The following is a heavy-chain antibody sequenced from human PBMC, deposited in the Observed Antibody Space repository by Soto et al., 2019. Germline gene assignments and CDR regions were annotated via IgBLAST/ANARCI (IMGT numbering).Heavy chain of an antibody. CDR3: ARHPTASYSSGWYPPWYFDY. Sequence: QLQLQESGPGLVKPSETLSLTCTVSGGSISSSSYYWGWIRQPPGKGLEWIGSIYYSGSTYYNPSLKSRVTISVDTSKNQFSLKLSSVTAADTAVYYCARHPTASYSSGWYPPWYFDYWGQGTLVTVSS. V-gene: IGHV4-39*01. CDR1: GGSISSSSYY. J-gene: IGHJ4*02. CDR2: IYYSGST. D-gene: IGHD6-19*01.